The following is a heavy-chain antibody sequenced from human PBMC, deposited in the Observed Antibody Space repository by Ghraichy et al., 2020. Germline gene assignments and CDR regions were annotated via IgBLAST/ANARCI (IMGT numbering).Heavy chain of an antibody. D-gene: IGHD3-10*01. J-gene: IGHJ4*02. Sequence: GSLRLSCTVSGYSISGVYYWGWIRQSPGKGLEWIGSFYHTGSTYYNPSLQSRVTISVDTSKNQFSLNLSSVTAADTAVYYCARDPARNSANFGVDFWGPGIQVTVSS. V-gene: IGHV4-38-2*02. CDR2: FYHTGST. CDR3: ARDPARNSANFGVDF. CDR1: GYSISGVYY.